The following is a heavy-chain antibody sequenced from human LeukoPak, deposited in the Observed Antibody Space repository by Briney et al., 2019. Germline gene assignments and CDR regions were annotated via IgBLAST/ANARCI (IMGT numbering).Heavy chain of an antibody. J-gene: IGHJ5*01. V-gene: IGHV4-59*01. Sequence: PSETLSLTCTVSGGSISSYYWSWIRQPPGKGLEWIGYIYYSGSTNYNPSLKSRVTISVDTSKNQFSLKLSSVTAADTAVYYCARVYSSSWYKGYWFDSWGQGTLVTVSS. D-gene: IGHD6-13*01. CDR1: GGSISSYY. CDR2: IYYSGST. CDR3: ARVYSSSWYKGYWFDS.